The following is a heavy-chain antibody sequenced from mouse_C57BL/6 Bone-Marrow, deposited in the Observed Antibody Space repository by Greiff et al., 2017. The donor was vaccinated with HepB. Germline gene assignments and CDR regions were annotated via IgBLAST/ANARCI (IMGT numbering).Heavy chain of an antibody. CDR1: GYSITSGYD. V-gene: IGHV3-1*01. CDR2: ISYSGST. Sequence: EVMLVESGPGMVKPSQSLSLTCTVTGYSITSGYDWHWIRHFPGNKLEWMGYISYSGSTNYNPSLKSRISITHDTSKNHFFLKLNSVTTEDTATYYCARGLLLRSGGFAYWGQGTLVTVSA. D-gene: IGHD1-1*01. J-gene: IGHJ3*01. CDR3: ARGLLLRSGGFAY.